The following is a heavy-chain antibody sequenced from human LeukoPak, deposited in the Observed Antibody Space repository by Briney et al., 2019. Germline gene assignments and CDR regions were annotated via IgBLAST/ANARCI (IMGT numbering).Heavy chain of an antibody. CDR1: GYSISSGYY. CDR2: IYHSGST. D-gene: IGHD3-10*01. Sequence: SETLSLTCTVSGYSISSGYYWGWIRQPPGKGLEWIGSIYHSGSTYYNPSLKSRVTISVDTSENQFSLKLSSVTAADTAVYYCARGVGYYGSGSYNYMEVWGKGTTVTMSS. V-gene: IGHV4-38-2*02. J-gene: IGHJ6*03. CDR3: ARGVGYYGSGSYNYMEV.